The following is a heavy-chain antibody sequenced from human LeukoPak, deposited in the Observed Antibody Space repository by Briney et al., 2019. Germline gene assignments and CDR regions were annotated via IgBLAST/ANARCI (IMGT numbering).Heavy chain of an antibody. J-gene: IGHJ4*02. CDR2: INPNSGGT. CDR1: GYTFTGYY. Sequence: ASVKVSCKASGYTFTGYYMHWVRQAPGQGLEWMGWINPNSGGTNYAQQFQGRVTMTRDTSISTAYMELSRLSSDDTAVYYCARDPPVVAAAGTFVYWGQGTLVTVSS. V-gene: IGHV1-2*02. CDR3: ARDPPVVAAAGTFVY. D-gene: IGHD6-13*01.